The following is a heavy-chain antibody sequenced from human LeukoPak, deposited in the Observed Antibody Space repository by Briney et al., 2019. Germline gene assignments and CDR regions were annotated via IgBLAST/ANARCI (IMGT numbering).Heavy chain of an antibody. CDR3: ARGMTTGPDP. Sequence: PSETLSLTCTVSGGSISSYSWSWIRQPPGKGLEWIGYIYYGGSTNYNPSLKSRLTISVDTSKNQFSLNLSSVTAADTAVYYCARGMTTGPDPWGQGTLVTVSS. D-gene: IGHD4-17*01. CDR1: GGSISSYS. J-gene: IGHJ5*02. CDR2: IYYGGST. V-gene: IGHV4-59*08.